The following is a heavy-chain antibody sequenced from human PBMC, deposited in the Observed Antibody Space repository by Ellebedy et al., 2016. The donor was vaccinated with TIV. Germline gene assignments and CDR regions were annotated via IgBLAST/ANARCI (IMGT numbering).Heavy chain of an antibody. D-gene: IGHD1-14*01. J-gene: IGHJ4*02. CDR2: INPNNGDT. V-gene: IGHV1-2*02. CDR3: VRDLTNPLKGDY. CDR1: GYTFTGYY. Sequence: AASVKVSCKASGYTFTGYYIHWVRQAPGQGLEWMAWINPNNGDTDFAQSLQGRVTITTDTSISTAYMELSSLTSDDTAVYYCVRDLTNPLKGDYWGQGTLVTVSS.